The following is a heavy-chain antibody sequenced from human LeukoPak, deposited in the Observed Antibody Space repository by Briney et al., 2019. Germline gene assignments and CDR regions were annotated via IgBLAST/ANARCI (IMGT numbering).Heavy chain of an antibody. CDR1: GGSISSYY. V-gene: IGHV4-59*01. CDR3: ARDSSSGLGFDP. Sequence: SETLSLTCTVSGGSISSYYWSWIRQPPGKGLEWIGYIYDSGSTNYNPSLKSRVTISVDTSKNQFSLKLSSVTAADTAVYYCARDSSSGLGFDPWGQGTLVTVSS. J-gene: IGHJ5*02. CDR2: IYDSGST. D-gene: IGHD3-10*01.